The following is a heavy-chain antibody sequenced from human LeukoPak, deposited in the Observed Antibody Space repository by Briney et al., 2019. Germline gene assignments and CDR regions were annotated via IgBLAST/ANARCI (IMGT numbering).Heavy chain of an antibody. V-gene: IGHV3-23*01. Sequence: PGGSLRLSCAASGFTFSSYAMSWVRQAPGKGLEWVSAISGSGGSTYYADSVKGRFTISRDNSKNTLYLQMNSLRAEDTAVYYCAKDHPGSGSYYDYYYGMDVWGQGTTVTVSS. CDR3: AKDHPGSGSYYDYYYGMDV. CDR1: GFTFSSYA. CDR2: ISGSGGST. D-gene: IGHD3-10*01. J-gene: IGHJ6*02.